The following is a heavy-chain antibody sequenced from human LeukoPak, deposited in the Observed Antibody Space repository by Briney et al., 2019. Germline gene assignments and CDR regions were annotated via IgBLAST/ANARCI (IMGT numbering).Heavy chain of an antibody. J-gene: IGHJ4*02. D-gene: IGHD3-10*01. Sequence: PSEILSLTCTVSAGSISSYYWSWIRQPPGKGLEWIGYIYYSGSTNYNPSLKSRVTISVDTSKNQFSLKLSSVTAADTAVYYCARHAYYSDSGTYPLVYWGQGTLVTVSS. CDR3: ARHAYYSDSGTYPLVY. V-gene: IGHV4-59*08. CDR2: IYYSGST. CDR1: AGSISSYY.